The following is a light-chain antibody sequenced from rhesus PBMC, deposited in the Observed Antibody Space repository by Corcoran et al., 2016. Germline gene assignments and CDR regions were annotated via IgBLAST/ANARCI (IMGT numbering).Light chain of an antibody. CDR1: SNDVGGYDY. Sequence: QAALTQPPSVSGSPGQSVTISCTGTSNDVGGYDYVSWYQQHPGTAPKFMIYDVSKRPSGVSDRFSGSKSGNTASLTISGLQAEDEADYYCSSYAGNNIYIFGTGTRLTVL. CDR3: SSYAGNNIYI. CDR2: DVS. J-gene: IGLJ1*01. V-gene: IGLV2-23*01.